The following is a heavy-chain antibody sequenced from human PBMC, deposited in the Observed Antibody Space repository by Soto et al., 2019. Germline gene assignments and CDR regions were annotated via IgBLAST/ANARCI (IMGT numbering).Heavy chain of an antibody. CDR2: VYPADSAT. J-gene: IGHJ4*02. CDR3: ARFLRKESTHGYGLDF. Sequence: GESLKISCNCSGYASPNYWIGWPRQMPGKGVAWMGMVYPADSATRYSTSFEGQVTSSADRSTNTAYVQWSRLKASDAAMFDCARFLRKESTHGYGLDFWGQGTLVTVSS. V-gene: IGHV5-51*01. D-gene: IGHD5-18*01. CDR1: GYASPNYW.